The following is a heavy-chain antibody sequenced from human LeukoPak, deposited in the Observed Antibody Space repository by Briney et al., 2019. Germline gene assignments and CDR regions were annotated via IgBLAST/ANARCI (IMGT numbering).Heavy chain of an antibody. CDR2: ISAYNGNT. Sequence: ASVKVSCKASGYTFTSYGISWVRQAPGQGLEWIGWISAYNGNTNYALKLQGRVTMTTDTSTSTAYMELRSLRSDDTAVYCCARDRPYIVVVPAAKDYYYGMDVWGQGTTVTVSS. J-gene: IGHJ6*02. CDR3: ARDRPYIVVVPAAKDYYYGMDV. CDR1: GYTFTSYG. V-gene: IGHV1-18*01. D-gene: IGHD2-2*01.